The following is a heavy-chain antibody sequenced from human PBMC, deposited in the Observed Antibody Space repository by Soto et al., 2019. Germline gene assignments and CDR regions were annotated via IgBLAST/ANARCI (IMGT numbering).Heavy chain of an antibody. J-gene: IGHJ6*03. V-gene: IGHV3-33*01. Sequence: GSLRLSCAASGFTFSSYGMHWVRQAPGKGLEWVAVIWYDGSNKYYADSVKGRFTISKDNSKNTLYLQMNSLRAEDTAVYYCARDNYDFWSGYSSEYYYYYMDVWGKGTTVTVSS. CDR2: IWYDGSNK. D-gene: IGHD3-3*01. CDR3: ARDNYDFWSGYSSEYYYYYMDV. CDR1: GFTFSSYG.